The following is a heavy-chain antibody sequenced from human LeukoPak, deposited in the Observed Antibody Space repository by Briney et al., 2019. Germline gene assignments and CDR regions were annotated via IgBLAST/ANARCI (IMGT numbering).Heavy chain of an antibody. V-gene: IGHV3-23*01. D-gene: IGHD2-15*01. Sequence: GGSLRLSCAASGFTFSSYSMSWVRQAPGKGLEWVSVISDSGGYTSYADSVKGRFTISRDNSKNTLYLQMNSLSAEDTAVYYCAKYIVATNSNLVAATRRYFDYWGQGTLVTVSS. CDR2: ISDSGGYT. J-gene: IGHJ4*02. CDR1: GFTFSSYS. CDR3: AKYIVATNSNLVAATRRYFDY.